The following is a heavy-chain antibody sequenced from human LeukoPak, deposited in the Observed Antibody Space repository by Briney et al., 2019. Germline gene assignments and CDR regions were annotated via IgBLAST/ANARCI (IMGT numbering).Heavy chain of an antibody. CDR3: SREWAQSLDY. Sequence: AAVKVSCKASVYRVTSNFSHWVRHAPGQGLEWMGIINPSGGSPSYAQKFQGRVTMTSDTSTTTIYMELSSLRSEDTAIYFCSREWAQSLDYWGQGTLVTVSS. CDR1: VYRVTSNF. CDR2: INPSGGSP. J-gene: IGHJ4*02. V-gene: IGHV1-46*01.